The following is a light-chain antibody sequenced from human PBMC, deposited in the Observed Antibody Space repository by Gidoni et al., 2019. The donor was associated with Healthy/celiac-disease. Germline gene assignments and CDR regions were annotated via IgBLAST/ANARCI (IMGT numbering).Light chain of an antibody. CDR1: QSVNTW. V-gene: IGKV1-5*01. CDR3: QQYNSYSPWT. Sequence: DIQMTQSPSTLSAFVGDRVTITCRASQSVNTWLAWYQQKPGRAPKLLIYDASRLESGVPSRFSGSGSGTEVTLTISSLQPDDFATYYCQQYNSYSPWTFGQGTKVEIK. CDR2: DAS. J-gene: IGKJ1*01.